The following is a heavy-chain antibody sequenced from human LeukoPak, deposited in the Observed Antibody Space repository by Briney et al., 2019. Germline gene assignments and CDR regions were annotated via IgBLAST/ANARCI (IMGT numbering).Heavy chain of an antibody. Sequence: SETLSLTCTVSGGSISSSSYYWGWIRQPPGKGLEWIGSIYYSGSTYYNPSLKSRVTISVDTSKNQFSLKLSSVTAADTAVYYCARGGSLFYFDHWGQGTLVTVSS. V-gene: IGHV4-39*07. CDR2: IYYSGST. J-gene: IGHJ4*02. CDR1: GGSISSSSYY. CDR3: ARGGSLFYFDH. D-gene: IGHD5-12*01.